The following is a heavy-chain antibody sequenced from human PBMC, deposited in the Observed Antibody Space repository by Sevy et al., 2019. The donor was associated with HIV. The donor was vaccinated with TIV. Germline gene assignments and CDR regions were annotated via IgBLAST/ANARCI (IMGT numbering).Heavy chain of an antibody. CDR3: ARDGHYDSSGFYGMDD. CDR1: GGSISSYY. V-gene: IGHV4-59*01. Sequence: SETLSLTCTVSGGSISSYYWSWIRQPPGKGLEWIGYIYYSGSTNYNPSLKSRVTISVDTSKNQFSLKLSSVTAADTAVYYCARDGHYDSSGFYGMDDWGQRTTVTVSS. CDR2: IYYSGST. J-gene: IGHJ6*02. D-gene: IGHD3-22*01.